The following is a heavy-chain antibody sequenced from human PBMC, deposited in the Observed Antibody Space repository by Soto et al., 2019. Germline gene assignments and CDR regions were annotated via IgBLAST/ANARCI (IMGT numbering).Heavy chain of an antibody. CDR3: AVVLRFLEWQSFDY. Sequence: ASVKVSCKASGYTFTGYYMHWVRQAPGQGLEWMGWINPNSGGTNYAQKFQGRVTMTRDTSISTAYMELSRLRSNDTAVYYCAVVLRFLEWQSFDYWGQGPLVTVYS. CDR1: GYTFTGYY. V-gene: IGHV1-2*02. J-gene: IGHJ4*02. D-gene: IGHD3-3*01. CDR2: INPNSGGT.